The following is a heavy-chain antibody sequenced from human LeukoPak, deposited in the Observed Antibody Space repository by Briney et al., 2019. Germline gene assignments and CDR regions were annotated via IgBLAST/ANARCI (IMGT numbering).Heavy chain of an antibody. D-gene: IGHD3-22*01. V-gene: IGHV4-34*01. J-gene: IGHJ4*02. CDR2: INHSGST. CDR1: GGSFSGYY. CDR3: ARQVREYYYDSSGYIDY. Sequence: SETLSLTCAVYGGSFSGYYWSWICQPPGKGLEWIGEINHSGSTNYNPSLKSRVTISVDTSKNQFSLKLSSMTAADTAVYYCARQVREYYYDSSGYIDYWGQGTLVTVSS.